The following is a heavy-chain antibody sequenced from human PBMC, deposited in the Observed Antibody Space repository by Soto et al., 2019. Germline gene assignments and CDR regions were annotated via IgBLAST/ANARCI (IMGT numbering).Heavy chain of an antibody. V-gene: IGHV4-59*01. J-gene: IGHJ4*02. CDR1: GGSISSYY. CDR2: IYYSGST. D-gene: IGHD1-1*01. Sequence: QVQLQESGPGLVKPSETLSLTCTVSGGSISSYYWSWIRQPPGKGLEWIGYIYYSGSTNYNPSLRRRVPIQVAPSKNQFSLKMSSVTAADTAGYYCARLATRYAFHYWGRGTLVTVSS. CDR3: ARLATRYAFHY.